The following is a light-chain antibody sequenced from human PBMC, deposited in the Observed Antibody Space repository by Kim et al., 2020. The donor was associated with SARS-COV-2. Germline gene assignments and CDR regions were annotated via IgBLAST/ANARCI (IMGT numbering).Light chain of an antibody. CDR2: TDN. CDR3: EAWDDSLTSWV. V-gene: IGLV1-47*02. J-gene: IGLJ3*02. CDR1: NF. Sequence: NFVYWYQQLPGTAPKLLIYTDNQRPSGVPDRFSGSKSGTSASLAISGLRSADEADYYCEAWDDSLTSWVFGGGTQLTVL.